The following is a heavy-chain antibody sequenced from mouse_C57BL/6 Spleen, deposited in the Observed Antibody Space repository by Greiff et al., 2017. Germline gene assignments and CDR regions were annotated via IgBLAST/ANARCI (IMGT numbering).Heavy chain of an antibody. CDR3: ARTEGDVAWFAY. V-gene: IGHV1-69*01. D-gene: IGHD3-3*01. CDR1: GYTFTSYW. Sequence: QVQLQQPGAELVMPGASVKLSCKASGYTFTSYWMHWVKQRPGQGLEWIGEIDPSDSYTNYNQKFKGKSTLTVDKSSSTAYMQLSSLTSEDSAVYYCARTEGDVAWFAYWGQGTLVTVSA. J-gene: IGHJ3*01. CDR2: IDPSDSYT.